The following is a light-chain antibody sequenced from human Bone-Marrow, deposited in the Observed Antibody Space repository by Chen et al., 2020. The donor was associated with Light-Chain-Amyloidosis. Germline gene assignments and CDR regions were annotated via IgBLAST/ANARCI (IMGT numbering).Light chain of an antibody. CDR2: DAS. V-gene: IGKV1-33*01. Sequence: DIQMTQSPSSLSASVGDRVTLSCQASQHIFRSLNWYQQKPGKAPRLLIYDASNLERGVPSRFSGGGSGTHFTLTINSLQPDDCATYFCQHYDAVPLFTFGPGTTVD. J-gene: IGKJ3*01. CDR3: QHYDAVPLFT. CDR1: QHIFRS.